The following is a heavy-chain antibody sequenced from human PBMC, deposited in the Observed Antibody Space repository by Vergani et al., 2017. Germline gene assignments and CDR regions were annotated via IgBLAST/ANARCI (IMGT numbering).Heavy chain of an antibody. V-gene: IGHV5-51*01. CDR1: GYSFTSYR. Sequence: EVQLVQSGAEVTKPGVSLKISCKGSGYSFTSYRIGWVRQMPGKGLEGMGVIYPGDSDTRYSPSFQGQVTISADKSISTAYLQWSSVKASDTAMYYCARHGERGVRLNWFDPWGQGTLVTVSS. CDR3: ARHGERGVRLNWFDP. J-gene: IGHJ5*02. D-gene: IGHD3-10*01. CDR2: IYPGDSDT.